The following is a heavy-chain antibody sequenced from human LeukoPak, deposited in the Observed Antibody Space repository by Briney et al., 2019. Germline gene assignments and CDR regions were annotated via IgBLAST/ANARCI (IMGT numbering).Heavy chain of an antibody. D-gene: IGHD5-12*01. CDR3: AKDRADVVPTMVLDY. Sequence: PGGSLRLSCAASGFTFSSYAMSWVRQAPGKGLEWFSAISGSGGSTYYADSVTGRFTISRGNSKNTLYLQMNSLRAEGMAVYYCAKDRADVVPTMVLDYWGQGILVTVSS. CDR2: ISGSGGST. CDR1: GFTFSSYA. J-gene: IGHJ4*02. V-gene: IGHV3-23*01.